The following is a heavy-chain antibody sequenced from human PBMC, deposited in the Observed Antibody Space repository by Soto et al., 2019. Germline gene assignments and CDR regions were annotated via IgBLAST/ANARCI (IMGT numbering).Heavy chain of an antibody. CDR3: ARQPGGSGSYHYFDY. Sequence: SETLSLTCTVSGGSVSSSFYYWGWIRQPPGKGLELIGSIYYSGNTYYNPSLKSRVTISVDTSKNQFSLNLSSVTAADTAVYYCARQPGGSGSYHYFDYWGRGTLVTVSS. CDR2: IYYSGNT. D-gene: IGHD3-10*01. J-gene: IGHJ4*01. CDR1: GGSVSSSFYY. V-gene: IGHV4-39*01.